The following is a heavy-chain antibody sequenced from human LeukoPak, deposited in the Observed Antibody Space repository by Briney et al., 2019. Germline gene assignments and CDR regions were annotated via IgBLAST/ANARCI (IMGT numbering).Heavy chain of an antibody. CDR1: GGTFSSYA. Sequence: GASVKVSCKASGGTFSSYAISWVRQAPGQVLEWMGGIIPIFGTANYAQKFQGRVTITADKSTSTAYMELSSLRSEDTAVYYCARSGWYHGDRFDYWGQGTLVTVSS. D-gene: IGHD6-19*01. CDR2: IIPIFGTA. J-gene: IGHJ4*02. CDR3: ARSGWYHGDRFDY. V-gene: IGHV1-69*06.